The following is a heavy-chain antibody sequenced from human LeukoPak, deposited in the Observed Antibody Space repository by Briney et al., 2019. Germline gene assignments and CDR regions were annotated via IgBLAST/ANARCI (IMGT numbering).Heavy chain of an antibody. D-gene: IGHD6-19*01. V-gene: IGHV3-9*01. CDR1: GFTFDDYA. Sequence: SLRLSCAASGFTFDDYAMHWVRQAPGKGLEWVSGISWNSGSIGYADSVKGRFTISRDNAKNSLYLQMNSLRAEDTALYYCAKDIEQWLVPALDAFDIWGQGTMVTVSS. CDR3: AKDIEQWLVPALDAFDI. J-gene: IGHJ3*02. CDR2: ISWNSGSI.